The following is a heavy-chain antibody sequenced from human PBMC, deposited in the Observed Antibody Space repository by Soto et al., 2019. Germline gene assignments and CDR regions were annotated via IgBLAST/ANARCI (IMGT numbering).Heavy chain of an antibody. V-gene: IGHV5-51*01. Sequence: GESLKISCKGSGYSFTSYWIGLVRQMPGKGLEWMWIIYPGDSDTRYSPSFQGQVNISGDKSISTAYLKWSSLKVSDIAIYYCSRALTMVLGVNIYYYYMDVWGKGTTVTVSS. CDR3: SRALTMVLGVNIYYYYMDV. CDR1: GYSFTSYW. CDR2: IYPGDSDT. J-gene: IGHJ6*03. D-gene: IGHD3-10*01.